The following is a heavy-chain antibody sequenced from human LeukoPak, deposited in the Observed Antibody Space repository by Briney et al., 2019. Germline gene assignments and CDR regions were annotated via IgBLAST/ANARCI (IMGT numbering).Heavy chain of an antibody. V-gene: IGHV1-69*04. CDR2: IIPIFGIA. Sequence: SVKVSCKASGGTFSSYAISWVRQAPGQGLEWMGRIIPIFGIANYAQKFQGRVTITADKSTSTAYMELSSLRSEDTAVYYCARDGGYSSGWYLGYWGQGTLVTVSS. CDR3: ARDGGYSSGWYLGY. J-gene: IGHJ4*02. D-gene: IGHD6-19*01. CDR1: GGTFSSYA.